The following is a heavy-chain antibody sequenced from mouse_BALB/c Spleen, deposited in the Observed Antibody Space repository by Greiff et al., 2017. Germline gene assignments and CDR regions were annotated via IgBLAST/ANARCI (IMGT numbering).Heavy chain of an antibody. Sequence: EVHLVESGGGLVQPGGSMKLSCVASGFTFSNYWMNWVRQSPEKGLEWVAEIRLKSNNYATHYAESVKGRFTISRDDSKSSVYLQMNNLRAEDTGIYYCTPLTTALPYYFDYWGQGTTLTVSS. V-gene: IGHV6-6*02. D-gene: IGHD1-2*01. CDR2: IRLKSNNYAT. CDR3: TPLTTALPYYFDY. CDR1: GFTFSNYW. J-gene: IGHJ2*01.